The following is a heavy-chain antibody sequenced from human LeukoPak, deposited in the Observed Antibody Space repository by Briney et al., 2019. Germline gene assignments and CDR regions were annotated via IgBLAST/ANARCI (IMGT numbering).Heavy chain of an antibody. D-gene: IGHD3-16*01. V-gene: IGHV3-11*04. CDR3: ARGDHFSGDY. Sequence: SGGSLKLSWAASGFTFMDYYMTWIRKPPGRGLEGVSYISSSGSTIYYADSVKGRFTISRDNAKNSLYLQMNSLRADDTSMYYCARGDHFSGDYWGQGTLVTVSS. CDR1: GFTFMDYY. J-gene: IGHJ4*02. CDR2: ISSSGSTI.